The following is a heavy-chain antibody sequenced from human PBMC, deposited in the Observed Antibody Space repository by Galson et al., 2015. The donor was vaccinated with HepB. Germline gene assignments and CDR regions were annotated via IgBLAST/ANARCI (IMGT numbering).Heavy chain of an antibody. J-gene: IGHJ4*02. CDR3: ARDGDSGLGSDY. CDR2: ISNSIGTI. CDR1: GFTFSDYS. V-gene: IGHV3-48*02. D-gene: IGHD6-19*01. Sequence: SLRLSCAASGFTFSDYSMNWVRQAPGKGLEWLSYISNSIGTIYYADAVKGRFTISRDNAKNSLYLQMNSLRDEDTAVYYCARDGDSGLGSDYWCQGTLVTVSS.